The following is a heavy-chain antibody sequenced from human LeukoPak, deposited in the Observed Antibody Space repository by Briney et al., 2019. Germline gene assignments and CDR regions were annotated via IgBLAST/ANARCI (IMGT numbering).Heavy chain of an antibody. Sequence: PSQTLSLTCTVSGGSISSGSYYWSWIRQPAGKGLEWIGRIYTSGSTNYNPSLKSRVTISVDTSKNQFSLKLSSVTAADTAVYYCARVGVTIFGVVKGYYYYMDVWGKGTTVTVSS. CDR3: ARVGVTIFGVVKGYYYYMDV. J-gene: IGHJ6*03. CDR2: IYTSGST. D-gene: IGHD3-3*01. V-gene: IGHV4-61*02. CDR1: GGSISSGSYY.